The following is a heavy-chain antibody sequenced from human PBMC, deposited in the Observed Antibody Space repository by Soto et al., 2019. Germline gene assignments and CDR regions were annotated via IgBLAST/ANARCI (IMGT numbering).Heavy chain of an antibody. D-gene: IGHD3-10*01. V-gene: IGHV1-18*01. CDR2: ISASNGDT. J-gene: IGHJ6*03. CDR1: GYSFTSHG. CDR3: ARMVRGSNSESYHYMDV. Sequence: QVQLVQSGAEVKKPGASVKVSCKASGYSFTSHGISWVRQAPGQGLEWMAWISASNGDTNYAQKFQGRVTVTTDTSTSTGYMEVRILRSEETAVYYCARMVRGSNSESYHYMDVCGKGTTVTVSS.